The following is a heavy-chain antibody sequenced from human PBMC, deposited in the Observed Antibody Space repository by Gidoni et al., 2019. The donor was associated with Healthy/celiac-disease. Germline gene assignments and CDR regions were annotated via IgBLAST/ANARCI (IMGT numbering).Heavy chain of an antibody. CDR1: GGSISSSSYY. Sequence: QLQLQESGPGLVKPSETLSLTCTVSGGSISSSSYYWGWIRQPPGKGLEWIGSIYYSGSTYYNPSLKSRVTISVDTSKNQFSLKLSSVTAADTAVYYCASITMVRGVIGYYYGMDVWGQGTTVTVSS. D-gene: IGHD3-10*01. J-gene: IGHJ6*02. CDR3: ASITMVRGVIGYYYGMDV. V-gene: IGHV4-39*01. CDR2: IYYSGST.